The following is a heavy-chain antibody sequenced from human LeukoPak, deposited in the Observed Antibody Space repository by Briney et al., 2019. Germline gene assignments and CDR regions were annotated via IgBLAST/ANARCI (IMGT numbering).Heavy chain of an antibody. CDR1: GFSLSTSGVG. D-gene: IGHD6-13*01. Sequence: SGPTLVKPTQTLTLTCTFSGFSLSTSGVGVGWIRQPPGKALEWLTLIYWDDDKRYSPSLKSRLTITKDTSKNQVVLTMTNMDPVDTATYYCAHRVLGIAAAEYFQHWGQGTLVTVSS. J-gene: IGHJ1*01. CDR2: IYWDDDK. CDR3: AHRVLGIAAAEYFQH. V-gene: IGHV2-5*02.